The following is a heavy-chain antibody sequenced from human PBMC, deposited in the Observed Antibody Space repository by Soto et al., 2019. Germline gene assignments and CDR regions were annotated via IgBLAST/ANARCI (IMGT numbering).Heavy chain of an antibody. CDR3: ARGLYDILTGYYSPTYYYYGMEV. J-gene: IGHJ6*02. V-gene: IGHV1-69*13. D-gene: IGHD3-9*01. Sequence: GASVKVSCKASGGTFSSYAISWVRQAPGQGLEWMGGIIPIFGTANYAQKFQGRVTITADESTSTAYMELSSLRSEDTAVYYCARGLYDILTGYYSPTYYYYGMEVWGQGTTVTVSS. CDR2: IIPIFGTA. CDR1: GGTFSSYA.